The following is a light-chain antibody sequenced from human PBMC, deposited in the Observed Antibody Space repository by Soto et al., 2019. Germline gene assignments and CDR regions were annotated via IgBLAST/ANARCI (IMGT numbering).Light chain of an antibody. CDR2: EVT. Sequence: QSVLTQPPSASGSPGQSVTISCTGTSSDVGAYKDVSWYQQYPGKAPKLMLYEVTKRPSWVPDRFSGDQSGNTASLTVSGLQAEDEADYYCASYVGNDIGVFGGGTKLTVL. CDR1: SSDVGAYKD. CDR3: ASYVGNDIGV. V-gene: IGLV2-8*01. J-gene: IGLJ3*02.